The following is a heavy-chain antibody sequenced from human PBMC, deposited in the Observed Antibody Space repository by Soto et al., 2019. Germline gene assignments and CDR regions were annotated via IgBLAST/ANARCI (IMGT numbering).Heavy chain of an antibody. CDR2: IYHSGST. CDR3: ARDRSSSSWYGGLFDY. Sequence: QVQLQESGPGLVKPSGTLSLTCAVSGGSISSSNWWSWVRQPPGKGLEWIGEIYHSGSTNYNPSLTSRVTISVDKSKNQFSLKLSSVTAADTAVYYGARDRSSSSWYGGLFDYWGQGTLVTVSS. J-gene: IGHJ4*02. V-gene: IGHV4-4*02. D-gene: IGHD6-13*01. CDR1: GGSISSSNW.